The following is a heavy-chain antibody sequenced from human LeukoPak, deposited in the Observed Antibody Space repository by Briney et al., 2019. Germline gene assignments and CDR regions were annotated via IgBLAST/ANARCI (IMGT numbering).Heavy chain of an antibody. Sequence: ASVKVSCKASGYTFTSYGISWVRQAPGQGLEWMGWISAYNGNTNYAQKLQGRVTMTTDTSTSTAYMELRSLRSDDTAVYYCARGLYGCSGGSCPDYYYYYMDVWGKGTTVTASS. D-gene: IGHD2-15*01. J-gene: IGHJ6*03. CDR3: ARGLYGCSGGSCPDYYYYYMDV. CDR2: ISAYNGNT. V-gene: IGHV1-18*01. CDR1: GYTFTSYG.